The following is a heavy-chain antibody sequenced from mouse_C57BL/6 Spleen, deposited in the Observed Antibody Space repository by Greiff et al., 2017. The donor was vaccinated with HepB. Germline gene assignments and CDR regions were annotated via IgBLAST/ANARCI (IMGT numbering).Heavy chain of an antibody. CDR1: GFTFSSYA. J-gene: IGHJ3*01. CDR3: TREGYYGSSPRFAY. D-gene: IGHD1-1*01. V-gene: IGHV5-9-1*02. Sequence: EVMLVESGEGLVKPGGSLKLSCAASGFTFSSYAMSWVRQTPEKRLEWVAYISSGGDYIYYADTVKGRFTISRDNARNTLYLQMSSLKSEDTAMYYCTREGYYGSSPRFAYWGQGTLVTVSA. CDR2: ISSGGDYI.